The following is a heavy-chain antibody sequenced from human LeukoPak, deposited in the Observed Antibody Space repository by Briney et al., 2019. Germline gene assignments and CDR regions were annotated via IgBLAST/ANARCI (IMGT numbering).Heavy chain of an antibody. CDR3: AKDSGSCHIWFDP. D-gene: IGHD1-26*01. CDR2: IRHDGSNT. J-gene: IGHJ5*02. Sequence: GGSLRLSCAASGFTFSSYGMHWVRQAPGKGLEWMACIRHDGSNTYYAHSVKGRLTISRDNSMNTLYLQMNRLRAEDTAVYYCAKDSGSCHIWFDPWGQGTLVTVSS. V-gene: IGHV3-30*02. CDR1: GFTFSSYG.